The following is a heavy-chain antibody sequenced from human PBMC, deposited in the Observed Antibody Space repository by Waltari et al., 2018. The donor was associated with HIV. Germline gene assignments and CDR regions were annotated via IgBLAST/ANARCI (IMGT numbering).Heavy chain of an antibody. CDR2: IKRKTEGWTT. CDR3: TVGKSSGYY. CDR1: GVSFSDVW. V-gene: IGHV3-15*01. J-gene: IGHJ4*02. Sequence: EVQLVESGGGLVKPGGSLRLSCAASGVSFSDVWLNWVRQAPGQGLEWVGQIKRKTEGWTTDYAAPVKGRFTISRDDSKNMLFLEMNSLNTDDTASYYCTVGKSSGYYWGQGTLVTVSS. D-gene: IGHD3-22*01.